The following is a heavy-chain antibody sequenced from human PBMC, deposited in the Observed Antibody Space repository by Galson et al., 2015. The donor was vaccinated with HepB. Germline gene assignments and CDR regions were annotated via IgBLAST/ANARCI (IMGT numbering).Heavy chain of an antibody. V-gene: IGHV3-74*03. CDR2: VNSDGSST. J-gene: IGHJ3*02. D-gene: IGHD3-10*01. CDR3: VRAGGGSGISRAFDI. Sequence: SLRLSCAASGFTFSTYWMHWVRQAPGKGLVWVSRVNSDGSSTKYADSVEGRITISRDNAENTLYLQMNSLRAEDTAMYFCVRAGGGSGISRAFDIWGQGTMVTVSS. CDR1: GFTFSTYW.